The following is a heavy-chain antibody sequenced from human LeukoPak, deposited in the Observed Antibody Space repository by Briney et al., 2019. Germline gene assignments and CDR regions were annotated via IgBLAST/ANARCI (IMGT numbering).Heavy chain of an antibody. V-gene: IGHV4-59*01. CDR3: ARDYYGDFYFDY. D-gene: IGHD4-17*01. J-gene: IGHJ4*02. CDR1: GGSISSYY. CDR2: IYYSGCT. Sequence: SETLSLTCTVSGGSISSYYWSWIRQPPGKGLEWIGYIYYSGCTNYNPPLKSRVTISVDTSKNQFSLKLSSVTAADTAVYYCARDYYGDFYFDYWGQGTLVTVSS.